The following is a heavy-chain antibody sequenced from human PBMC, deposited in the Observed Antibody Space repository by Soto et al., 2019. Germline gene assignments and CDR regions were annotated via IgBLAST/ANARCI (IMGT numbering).Heavy chain of an antibody. J-gene: IGHJ5*02. CDR3: AKDPSTGHADL. CDR2: ISPTGNT. CDR1: TGYA. V-gene: IGHV3-23*01. Sequence: GSLRLSCTALTGYAMSWVRRGPGKGLEWISTISPTGNTHYADSVEGRFTISRDDSKNTFYLQMNNLRADDTGVYYCAKDPSTGHADLWGQGTLVTVYS. D-gene: IGHD3-9*01.